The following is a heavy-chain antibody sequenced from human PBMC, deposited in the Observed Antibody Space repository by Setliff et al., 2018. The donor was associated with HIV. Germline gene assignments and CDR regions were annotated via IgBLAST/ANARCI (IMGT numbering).Heavy chain of an antibody. V-gene: IGHV4-4*09. CDR1: DDSFSNYD. CDR3: ARLGRAIDDGGSSLRLDF. Sequence: KPSETLSLTCVVSDDSFSNYDWTWIRQSPGKALEWIGYISSSGTTNYNPSLRSRVTISMETSNTRFSLWLRSATAADTATYFCARLGRAIDDGGSSLRLDFWGQGMLVTVS. J-gene: IGHJ4*02. D-gene: IGHD2-21*01. CDR2: ISSSGTT.